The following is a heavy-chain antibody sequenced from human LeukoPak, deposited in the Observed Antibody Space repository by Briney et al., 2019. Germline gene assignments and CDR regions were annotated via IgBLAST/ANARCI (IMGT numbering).Heavy chain of an antibody. CDR1: GVSISSYY. CDR2: ISYSGST. Sequence: SETLSLTCSVSGVSISSYYWSWIRQPPGKGLEWIGYISYSGSTNYNPSLKSRVTISVDTSKNQFSLKLSSVTAADTAVYYCAGKAVAGPYFDYWGQGTLVTVSS. V-gene: IGHV4-59*12. J-gene: IGHJ4*02. CDR3: AGKAVAGPYFDY. D-gene: IGHD6-19*01.